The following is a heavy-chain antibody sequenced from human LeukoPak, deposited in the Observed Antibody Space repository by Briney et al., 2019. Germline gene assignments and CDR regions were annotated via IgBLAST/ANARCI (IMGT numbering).Heavy chain of an antibody. CDR1: GFTFSDYY. CDR2: ISSSGSTI. Sequence: GGSLILSCAASGFTFSDYYMSWIRQAPGKGLEWVSYISSSGSTIYYADSVKGRFTISRDNAKNSLYLQMNSLRAEDTAVYYCARYLWFGELFDYWGQGTLVTVSS. V-gene: IGHV3-11*01. J-gene: IGHJ4*02. CDR3: ARYLWFGELFDY. D-gene: IGHD3-10*01.